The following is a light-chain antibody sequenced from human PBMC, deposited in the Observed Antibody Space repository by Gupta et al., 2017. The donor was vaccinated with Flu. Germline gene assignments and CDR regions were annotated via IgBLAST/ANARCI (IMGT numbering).Light chain of an antibody. V-gene: IGKV1-33*01. Sequence: SSLSASVGDRVTITCQASQDISNYLSWYKQKPGKAPKLLISDASNWETGVPSRFSGSGYGTDFTLTISSRQPEDIAPYYCQHDYHLPRYTFGQGTKLEIK. CDR3: QHDYHLPRYT. CDR1: QDISNY. J-gene: IGKJ2*01. CDR2: DAS.